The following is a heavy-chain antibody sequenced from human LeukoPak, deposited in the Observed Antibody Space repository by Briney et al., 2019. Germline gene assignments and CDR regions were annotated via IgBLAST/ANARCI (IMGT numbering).Heavy chain of an antibody. Sequence: PGKSLTLSCAASGFTFSSCDIHWIRKGQPKGLGLEAVICDDGSNKYYADSVKGRFTISRDNSKNTLYLQMNSLRSEDTAVYYCASSGSYYYFDYWGQGTLVTVSS. CDR1: GFTFSSCD. J-gene: IGHJ4*02. V-gene: IGHV3-33*01. D-gene: IGHD1-26*01. CDR3: ASSGSYYYFDY. CDR2: ICDDGSNK.